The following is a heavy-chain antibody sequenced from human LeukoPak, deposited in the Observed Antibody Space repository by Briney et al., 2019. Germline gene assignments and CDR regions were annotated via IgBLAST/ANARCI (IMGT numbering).Heavy chain of an antibody. V-gene: IGHV3-23*01. CDR1: GFTFSSYA. Sequence: PGGSLRLSCAASGFTFSSYAMSWVRQAPGKGLEWVSSISASGGSTYYADSVKGRFTISRDNAKNSLYLQMNSLRDEDTAVYYCARGPLGWSDYWGQGILVTVSS. CDR2: ISASGGST. D-gene: IGHD1-26*01. CDR3: ARGPLGWSDY. J-gene: IGHJ4*02.